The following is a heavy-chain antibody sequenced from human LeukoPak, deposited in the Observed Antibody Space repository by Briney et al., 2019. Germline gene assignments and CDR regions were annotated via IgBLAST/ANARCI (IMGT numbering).Heavy chain of an antibody. Sequence: SGGSLRLSCAASGFTFSNYAMSWVRQAPGKGLEWVSATVGNGGSTYYADSVKGRFTISRDNSKNTLYLQMNSLRAEDTALYYYARNEYETLDYWGQGTLVTVSS. CDR2: TVGNGGST. CDR1: GFTFSNYA. CDR3: ARNEYETLDY. J-gene: IGHJ4*02. D-gene: IGHD2/OR15-2a*01. V-gene: IGHV3-23*01.